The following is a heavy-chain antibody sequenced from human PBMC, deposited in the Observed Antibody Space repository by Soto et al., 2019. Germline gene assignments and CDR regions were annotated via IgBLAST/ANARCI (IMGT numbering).Heavy chain of an antibody. Sequence: HPGGSLRLSCAASGFTFSSYAMSWVRQAPGKGLEWVSAISGSGGSTYYADSVKGRFTISRDNSKNTLYLQMNSLRAEDTAVYYCAGPNSGWTPPLYYYGMDVWGQGTTVTVSS. CDR3: AGPNSGWTPPLYYYGMDV. V-gene: IGHV3-23*01. D-gene: IGHD6-19*01. CDR1: GFTFSSYA. J-gene: IGHJ6*02. CDR2: ISGSGGST.